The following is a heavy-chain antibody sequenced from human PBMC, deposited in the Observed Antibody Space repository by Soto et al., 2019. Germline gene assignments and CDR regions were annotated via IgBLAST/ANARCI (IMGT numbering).Heavy chain of an antibody. CDR3: TRVYCSTTSCFINGMDF. CDR2: IYSSGNT. D-gene: IGHD2-2*01. CDR1: VGTISGYY. V-gene: IGHV4-4*07. Sequence: SETLSLTCSVSVGTISGYYWTWIRQPAGKGLEWIGSIYSSGNTNYNPSLQSRVTMSLDTSKNQLSLKLTSVTAADTALYYCTRVYCSTTSCFINGMDFWGQGTMVTVSS. J-gene: IGHJ6*02.